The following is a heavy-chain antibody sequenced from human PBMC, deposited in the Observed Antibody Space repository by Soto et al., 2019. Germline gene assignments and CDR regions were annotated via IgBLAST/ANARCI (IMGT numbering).Heavy chain of an antibody. Sequence: GASVKVSCKASGYTFTSYGISWVRQAPGQGLEWMGWINVYNGNTKYAQKLQGRVTMTADTSTSTAYMELRSLGSDDTAIYYCVRVVAIPGYPDNWGQGTLVTVSS. J-gene: IGHJ4*02. CDR3: VRVVAIPGYPDN. CDR2: INVYNGNT. CDR1: GYTFTSYG. D-gene: IGHD5-12*01. V-gene: IGHV1-18*01.